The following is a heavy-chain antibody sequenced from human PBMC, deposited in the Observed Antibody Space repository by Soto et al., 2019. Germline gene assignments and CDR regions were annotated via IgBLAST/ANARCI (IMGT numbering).Heavy chain of an antibody. Sequence: EVQLLESGGGLVQPGGSLRLSCAASGFTFSSYAMSWVRQAPGKGLEWVSAISDSGGSTYYADSVKGRFTISRDNSKNTLYLQMNSLRAEDTAVYYCAKSRYYDFWSGYAYWGQGTLVTVSS. CDR3: AKSRYYDFWSGYAY. CDR2: ISDSGGST. D-gene: IGHD3-3*01. J-gene: IGHJ4*02. V-gene: IGHV3-23*01. CDR1: GFTFSSYA.